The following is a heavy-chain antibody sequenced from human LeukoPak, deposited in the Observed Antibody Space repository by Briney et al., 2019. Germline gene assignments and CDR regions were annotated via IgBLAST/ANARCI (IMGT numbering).Heavy chain of an antibody. CDR1: GFTFSSYA. V-gene: IGHV3-23*01. CDR2: ISGSGGST. CDR3: AKSLRNWNYVPFLGY. Sequence: GGSLRLSCAASGFTFSSYAMSWVRQAPGKGLEWVSAISGSGGSTYYADSVKGRFTISRDNSKNTLYLQMNSPRAEDTAVYYCAKSLRNWNYVPFLGYWGQGTLVTVSS. D-gene: IGHD1-7*01. J-gene: IGHJ4*02.